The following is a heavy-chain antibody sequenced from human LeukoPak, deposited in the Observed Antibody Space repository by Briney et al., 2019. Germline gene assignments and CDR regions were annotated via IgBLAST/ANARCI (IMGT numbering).Heavy chain of an antibody. J-gene: IGHJ2*01. Sequence: SETLSLTCSVSGDSISYFYWSWIRQAAGKGLEWIGRVSGSGSTDYNASLKSRVTMSVDTSKNQLSLKVISVTAADTAVYYCARVLWFFDVWDRGTLVTVSS. V-gene: IGHV4-4*07. CDR2: VSGSGST. CDR3: ARVLWFFDV. CDR1: GDSISYFY.